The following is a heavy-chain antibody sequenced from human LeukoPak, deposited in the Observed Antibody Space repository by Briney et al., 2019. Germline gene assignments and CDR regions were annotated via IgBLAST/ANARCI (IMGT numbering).Heavy chain of an antibody. CDR1: GFTFTNAW. D-gene: IGHD2-15*01. Sequence: GGSLRLSCAASGFTFTNAWMSWVRQAPGKGLEWVGRIKSKTDGGTTDYAAPVKGRFTISRDDSKNTLYLQMNSLKTEDTAVYYCTTGGVVVVVAATLADYWGQGTLVTVSS. V-gene: IGHV3-15*01. CDR2: IKSKTDGGTT. J-gene: IGHJ4*02. CDR3: TTGGVVVVVAATLADY.